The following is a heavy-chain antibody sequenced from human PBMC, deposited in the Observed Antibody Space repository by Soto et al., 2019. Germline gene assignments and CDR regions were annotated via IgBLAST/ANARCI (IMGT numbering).Heavy chain of an antibody. J-gene: IGHJ4*02. D-gene: IGHD6-19*01. Sequence: GGSLRLSCAASGFSFLHYAMHWVRQAPGKGLEWVALISYDGNNKYYAESVRGRFTISRDNSRDTLFLQLNSLRPEDTAVYYCAGVSSGGWYYFDSWGQGTLVTVSS. V-gene: IGHV3-30-3*01. CDR2: ISYDGNNK. CDR1: GFSFLHYA. CDR3: AGVSSGGWYYFDS.